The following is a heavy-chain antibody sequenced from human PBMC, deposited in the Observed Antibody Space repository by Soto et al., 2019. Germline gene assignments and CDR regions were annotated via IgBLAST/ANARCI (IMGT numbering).Heavy chain of an antibody. CDR1: GFTLRNYA. Sequence: QVQLVESGGAVVQPGRSLRLSCAVSGFTLRNYAMHWVRQAPGKGLEWVALISQNESDKPSPDSVKGRFTTSRDSYTNTLYLQMNSLRPEDTAVYYCARDVYYDGSGYRLSGIGYWGQGTLVVVSS. D-gene: IGHD3-22*01. CDR3: ARDVYYDGSGYRLSGIGY. J-gene: IGHJ4*02. CDR2: ISQNESDK. V-gene: IGHV3-30-3*01.